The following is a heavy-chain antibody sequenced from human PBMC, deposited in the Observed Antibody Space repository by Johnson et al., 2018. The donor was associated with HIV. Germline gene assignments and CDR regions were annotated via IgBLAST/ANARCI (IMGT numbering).Heavy chain of an antibody. CDR2: INWNGGII. V-gene: IGHV3-20*04. CDR1: GFNLDDYG. CDR3: ARDFGLGELSYETGDAFEF. D-gene: IGHD3-16*02. J-gene: IGHJ3*01. Sequence: VQLVESGGGLVKPGGSLRLSCAASGFNLDDYGMTWVRQAPGKGLQWVSRINWNGGIIGYAESVEGRFTISRDNAKNSLYLQMNSLRAEDTAVDYCARDFGLGELSYETGDAFEFWGPGTLVTVS.